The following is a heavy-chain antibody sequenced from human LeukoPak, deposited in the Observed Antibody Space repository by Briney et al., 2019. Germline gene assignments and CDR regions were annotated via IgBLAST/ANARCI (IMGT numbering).Heavy chain of an antibody. CDR3: TRRHGRCSDGSCYYPDY. CDR2: MNPNSGNT. V-gene: IGHV1-8*01. J-gene: IGHJ4*02. CDR1: GYTFTSYD. Sequence: ASVKVSCKASGYTFTSYDINLVRQATGQGLEWMGWMNPNSGNTGYAQKFQGRVTMTRNSCITTAYMELSSLRSEDTAVYYCTRRHGRCSDGSCYYPDYWGQGTLVTVSS. D-gene: IGHD2-15*01.